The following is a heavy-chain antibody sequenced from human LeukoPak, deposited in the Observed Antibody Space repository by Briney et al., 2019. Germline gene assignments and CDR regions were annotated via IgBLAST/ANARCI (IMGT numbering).Heavy chain of an antibody. Sequence: ESGPTLVNPTQTLTLTCTFSGLSLSTSGVGVGWIRQPPGKALEWLALIYWDDDKRYRPSLKSRLTITKDTSKNKVVLTMTNMDPVDTATYYCAHSGAYCSSTSCPPLLDYWGQGTLVTVSS. V-gene: IGHV2-5*02. CDR2: IYWDDDK. CDR3: AHSGAYCSSTSCPPLLDY. CDR1: GLSLSTSGVG. D-gene: IGHD2-2*01. J-gene: IGHJ4*02.